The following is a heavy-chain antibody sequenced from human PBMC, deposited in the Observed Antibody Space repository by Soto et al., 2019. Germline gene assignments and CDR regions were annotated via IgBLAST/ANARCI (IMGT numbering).Heavy chain of an antibody. CDR2: IDPSDSYT. J-gene: IGHJ3*02. CDR1: GYSFTSYW. V-gene: IGHV5-10-1*01. D-gene: IGHD1-26*01. CDR3: AIKWELLRWRAFDI. Sequence: GESLKISCKGSGYSFTSYWISWVRRMPGKGLEWMGRIDPSDSYTNYSPSFQGHVTISADKSISTAYLQWSSLKASDTAMYYCAIKWELLRWRAFDIWGQGTMVTVSS.